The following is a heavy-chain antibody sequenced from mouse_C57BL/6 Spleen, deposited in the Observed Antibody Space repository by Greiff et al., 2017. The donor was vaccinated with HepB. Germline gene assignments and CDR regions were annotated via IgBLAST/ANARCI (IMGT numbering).Heavy chain of an antibody. CDR3: ARIITTVVAPYYYAMDY. V-gene: IGHV1-69*01. CDR2: IDPSDSYT. Sequence: QVQLQQPGAELVMPGASVKLSCKASGYTFTSYWMHWVKQRPGQGLEWIGEIDPSDSYTNYNQKFKGKSTLTVDKSSSTAYMQLSSLTSEDSAVYYCARIITTVVAPYYYAMDYWGQGTSVTVSS. CDR1: GYTFTSYW. D-gene: IGHD1-1*01. J-gene: IGHJ4*01.